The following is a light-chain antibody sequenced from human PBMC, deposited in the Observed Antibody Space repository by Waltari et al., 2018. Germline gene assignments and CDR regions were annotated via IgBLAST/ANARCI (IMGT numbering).Light chain of an antibody. CDR3: QQFGTSQYT. J-gene: IGKJ2*01. V-gene: IGKV3-20*01. CDR2: GAS. Sequence: EIVLTQSPGTLSLSQGERATLPCRASQSVSSSYLAWYQQKPGQAPRLLIYGASSRATGIPDRFSGSGSGTDFTLTISRLEPEDFAVYYCQQFGTSQYTFGQGTKLEIK. CDR1: QSVSSSY.